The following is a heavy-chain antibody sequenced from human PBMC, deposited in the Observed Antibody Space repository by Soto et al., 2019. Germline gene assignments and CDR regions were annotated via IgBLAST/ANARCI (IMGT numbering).Heavy chain of an antibody. V-gene: IGHV1-69*02. J-gene: IGHJ6*02. CDR2: IIPILGIA. CDR1: GGTFSSYT. D-gene: IGHD3-10*01. Sequence: QVQLVQSGAEVKKPGSSVKVSCKASGGTFSSYTISWVRQAPGQGLEWMGRIIPILGIANYAQKFQGRVTITGDKSTSTAYMEPSSLRSEDTAVYYCAQKRITMVRGVIPGYYYGMDVWGQATTVTVSS. CDR3: AQKRITMVRGVIPGYYYGMDV.